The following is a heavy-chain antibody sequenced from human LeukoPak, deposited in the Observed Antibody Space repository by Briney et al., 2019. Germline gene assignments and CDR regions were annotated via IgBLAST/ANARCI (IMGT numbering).Heavy chain of an antibody. J-gene: IGHJ6*01. V-gene: IGHV3-66*01. CDR2: IYSGGST. CDR3: ARAHVEMNGMDV. Sequence: GGSLRLSCAASGFTFSSYVMSWVRQAPGKGLEWVSVIYSGGSTYYADSVKGRFTISRDNSKNTLYLQMNSLRAEDTAVYYCARAHVEMNGMDVWGQGTTVTVSS. D-gene: IGHD3-10*02. CDR1: GFTFSSYV.